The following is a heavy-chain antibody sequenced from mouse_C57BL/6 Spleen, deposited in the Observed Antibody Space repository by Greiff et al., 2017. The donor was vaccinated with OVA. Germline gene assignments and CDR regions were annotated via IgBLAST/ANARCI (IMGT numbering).Heavy chain of an antibody. D-gene: IGHD1-1*01. CDR2: IDPSDSYT. V-gene: IGHV1-69*01. CDR1: GYTFTSYW. J-gene: IGHJ4*01. Sequence: QVQLQQPGAELVMPGASVKLSCKASGYTFTSYWMHWVKQRPGPGLEWIGEIDPSDSYTNYNQKFKGKSTLTVDKSSSTAYMQLSSLTSEDSAVYYCARSRSYGSSYHAMDYWGQGTSVTVSS. CDR3: ARSRSYGSSYHAMDY.